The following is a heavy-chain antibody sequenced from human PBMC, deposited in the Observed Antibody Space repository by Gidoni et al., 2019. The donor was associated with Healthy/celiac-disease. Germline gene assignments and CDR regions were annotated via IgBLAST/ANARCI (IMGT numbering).Heavy chain of an antibody. Sequence: VQSGAEVKKPGSSVKVSCKASGGTFSSYAISWVRQAPGQGLEWMGGIIPIFGTANYAQKFQGRVTITADESTSTAYMELSSLRSEDTAVYYCARGLGETGTTSPTFDYWGQGTLVTVSS. V-gene: IGHV1-69*01. CDR3: ARGLGETGTTSPTFDY. J-gene: IGHJ4*02. CDR2: IIPIFGTA. CDR1: GGTFSSYA. D-gene: IGHD1-7*01.